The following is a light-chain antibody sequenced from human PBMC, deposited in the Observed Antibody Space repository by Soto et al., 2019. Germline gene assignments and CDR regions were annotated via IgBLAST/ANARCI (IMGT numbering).Light chain of an antibody. CDR1: QGISSY. CDR3: QQYYSYPLT. Sequence: IQMTQSPSSLSASVGDRVTITCRASQGISSYLAWYQQKPGKAPKLLIYAASTLQSGVPSRFSGSGSGTDFTLTISCLQSEDFATYYCQQYYSYPLTFGGGTKVEIK. CDR2: AAS. J-gene: IGKJ4*01. V-gene: IGKV1-8*01.